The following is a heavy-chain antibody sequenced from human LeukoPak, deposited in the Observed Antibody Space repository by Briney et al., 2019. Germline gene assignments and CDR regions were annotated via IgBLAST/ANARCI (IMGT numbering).Heavy chain of an antibody. J-gene: IGHJ4*02. CDR3: ARGQLQKPDF. Sequence: ASVKVSCKTSGYTFTSYYVHWVRQAPGQGLEWMGHINPQNGISKCAQKFQGRVTMTRDTSITTAYMELSSLTSDDTAIYYCARGQLQKPDFWGPGTLVTVSS. V-gene: IGHV1-2*06. CDR1: GYTFTSYY. CDR2: INPQNGIS.